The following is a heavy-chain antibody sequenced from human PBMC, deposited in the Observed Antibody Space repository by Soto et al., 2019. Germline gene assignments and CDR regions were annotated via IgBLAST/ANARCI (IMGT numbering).Heavy chain of an antibody. CDR2: ISYDGSNK. V-gene: IGHV3-30*18. Sequence: QVQLVESGGGVVQPGRSLRLSCAASGFTFSSYGMHWVRQAPGKGLEWVAVISYDGSNKYYADSVKGRFTISRDNSKNTLYLQMNSLRAEDTAVYYCAKDSSGYDSGDWYFDLWGRGTLVTVSS. J-gene: IGHJ2*01. D-gene: IGHD3-22*01. CDR3: AKDSSGYDSGDWYFDL. CDR1: GFTFSSYG.